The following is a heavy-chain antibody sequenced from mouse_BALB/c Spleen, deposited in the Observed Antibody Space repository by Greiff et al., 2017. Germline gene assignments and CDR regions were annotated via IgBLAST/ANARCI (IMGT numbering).Heavy chain of an antibody. CDR1: GYTFTDYN. CDR2: INPNNGGT. CDR3: AVTAATGAMDY. J-gene: IGHJ4*01. V-gene: IGHV1-18*01. Sequence: EVQLQESGPELVKPGASVTIPCTASGYTFTDYNMHWVNQSHGTSLEWIGDINPNNGGTIYNQKFTGLATMTVDKSSSTAYMELRSLTSEDTAVYYCAVTAATGAMDYWGQGTSVTVSS. D-gene: IGHD1-2*01.